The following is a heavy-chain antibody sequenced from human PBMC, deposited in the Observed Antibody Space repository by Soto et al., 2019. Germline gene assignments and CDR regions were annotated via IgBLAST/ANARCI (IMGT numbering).Heavy chain of an antibody. J-gene: IGHJ3*02. CDR3: ARDEEVLATIPDAFDI. Sequence: GGSLRLSCAASGFTFSSYGMHWVRQAPGKGLEWVAVIWYDGSNKYYADSVKGRFTISRDNSKNTLYLQMNSLRAEDTAVYYCARDEEVLATIPDAFDIWGQGTMVTVSS. CDR2: IWYDGSNK. D-gene: IGHD5-12*01. CDR1: GFTFSSYG. V-gene: IGHV3-33*01.